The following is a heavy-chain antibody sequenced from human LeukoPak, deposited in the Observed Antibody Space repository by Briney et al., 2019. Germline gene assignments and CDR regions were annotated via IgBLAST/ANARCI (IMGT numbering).Heavy chain of an antibody. D-gene: IGHD1-1*01. Sequence: PGGSLKLSCAASAFAFRIYPMIWARQAPGKGLEWVSRISADSGTTNYADSSKGRFTVSRDNSKRTLYLQMNSLRADDTAVYYCAPLMYTTARQGFDSWGPGTRVTVSS. V-gene: IGHV3-23*01. J-gene: IGHJ4*02. CDR2: ISADSGTT. CDR1: AFAFRIYP. CDR3: APLMYTTARQGFDS.